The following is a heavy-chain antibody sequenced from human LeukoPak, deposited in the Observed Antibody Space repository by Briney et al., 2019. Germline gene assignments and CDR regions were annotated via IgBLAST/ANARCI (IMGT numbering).Heavy chain of an antibody. CDR3: ARVGPRFLEWSLDY. V-gene: IGHV1-18*01. CDR1: GYTFTSYG. D-gene: IGHD3-3*01. J-gene: IGHJ4*02. CDR2: ISAYNGNT. Sequence: ASVKVSCKASGYTFTSYGISWVRQAPGQGLEWMGWISAYNGNTDYAQKLQGRVTMTTDTSTSTAYMELRSLRSDDTAVYYCARVGPRFLEWSLDYWGQGTLVTVSS.